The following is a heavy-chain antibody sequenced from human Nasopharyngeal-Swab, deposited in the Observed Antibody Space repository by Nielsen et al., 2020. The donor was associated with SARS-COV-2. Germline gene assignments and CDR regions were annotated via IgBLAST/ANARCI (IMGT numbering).Heavy chain of an antibody. J-gene: IGHJ4*02. CDR2: IYYSGST. V-gene: IGHV4-61*07. CDR3: ARLRNYDSSGYSTYYFDY. Sequence: WIRQPPGKRLEWIGYIYYSGSTNYNPSLKSRVTISVDTSKNQFSLKLSSVTAADTAVYYCARLRNYDSSGYSTYYFDYWGQGTLVTVSS. D-gene: IGHD3-22*01.